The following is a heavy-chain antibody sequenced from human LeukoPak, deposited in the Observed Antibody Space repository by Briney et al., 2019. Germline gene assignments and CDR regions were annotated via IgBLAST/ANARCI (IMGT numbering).Heavy chain of an antibody. CDR2: IYYSGST. D-gene: IGHD6-6*01. Sequence: SETLSLTCTVSGGSISSGGYYWSWIRQHPGKGLEWIGYIYYSGSTYYNPSLKSRVTISVDTSKNQFSLKLSSVTAADTAVYYCARLGSIAARLRAFDYWGQGTLVTVSS. J-gene: IGHJ4*02. CDR1: GGSISSGGYY. CDR3: ARLGSIAARLRAFDY. V-gene: IGHV4-31*03.